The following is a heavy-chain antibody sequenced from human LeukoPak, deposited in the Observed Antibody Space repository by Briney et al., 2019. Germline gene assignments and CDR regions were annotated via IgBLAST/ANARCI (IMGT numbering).Heavy chain of an antibody. V-gene: IGHV4-59*08. Sequence: SETLSLTCTVSGGSISSYYWSWIRQPPGKGLEWIGYIYYSGSTNYNPSLKSRVTISFATSKNQFSLRLRSVTATDTAVYYCARRVHNRGLYDLGAFDIWGQGTMVTVSS. CDR2: IYYSGST. CDR1: GGSISSYY. CDR3: ARRVHNRGLYDLGAFDI. J-gene: IGHJ3*02. D-gene: IGHD1-14*01.